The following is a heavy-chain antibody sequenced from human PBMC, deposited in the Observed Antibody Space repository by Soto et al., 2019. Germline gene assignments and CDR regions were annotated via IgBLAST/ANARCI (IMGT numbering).Heavy chain of an antibody. Sequence: SETLSLTCTVSGGSVTSGNYYWSWIRQPPGKGLEWIGHIYYSGSTNYNPSLKSRVTISVDASKNQFSLKLSSVTAADTAIYYCARGQVVTPFVDYCGQRTLVTVSS. CDR2: IYYSGST. D-gene: IGHD2-21*02. V-gene: IGHV4-61*01. J-gene: IGHJ4*02. CDR1: GGSVTSGNYY. CDR3: ARGQVVTPFVDY.